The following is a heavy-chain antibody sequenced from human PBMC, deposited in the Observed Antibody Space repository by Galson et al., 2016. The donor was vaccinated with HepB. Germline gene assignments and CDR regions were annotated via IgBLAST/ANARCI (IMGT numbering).Heavy chain of an antibody. CDR1: GGSISSYY. CDR2: ITDSGST. Sequence: SETLSLTCSVSGGSISSYYWSWIRQPPGKGLEWVGYITDSGSTIYNPSLNSRVTMSLDTSKNQFSLNLNSVTGADTAVYYCARDSFGHYDSGIYSRWGMDVWGQGTTVIVSS. D-gene: IGHD3-10*01. V-gene: IGHV4-59*01. CDR3: ARDSFGHYDSGIYSRWGMDV. J-gene: IGHJ6*02.